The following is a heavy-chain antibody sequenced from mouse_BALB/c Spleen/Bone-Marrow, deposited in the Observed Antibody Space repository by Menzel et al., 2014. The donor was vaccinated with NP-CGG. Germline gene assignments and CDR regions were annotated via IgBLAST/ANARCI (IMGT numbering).Heavy chain of an antibody. D-gene: IGHD1-1*01. CDR2: IRLKSNDYAT. J-gene: IGHJ3*01. CDR1: GFTFSDHW. CDR3: TRRTTGGGWFPS. Sequence: EVQLQQSGGGLVQPGGSMKLSCAASGFTFSDHWMNWVRQSPERGLEWVAEIRLKSNDYATHYAESVKGRFTISRDDSKSSVYLQMNNLRDEDTGIYFCTRRTTGGGWFPSWGRGTLVTVSA. V-gene: IGHV6-6*02.